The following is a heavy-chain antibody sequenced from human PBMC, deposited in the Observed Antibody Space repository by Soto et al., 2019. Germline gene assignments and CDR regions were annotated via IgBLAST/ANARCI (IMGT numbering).Heavy chain of an antibody. V-gene: IGHV3-30-3*01. CDR1: GFTFSSYA. CDR3: ARGPITGTPYYYYGMDV. CDR2: ISYDGSNK. Sequence: WSLRLSCAASGFTFSSYAMHWVRQAPGKXLEWVAVISYDGSNKYYADSVKGRFTISRDNSKNTLYLQMNSLRAEDTAVYYCARGPITGTPYYYYGMDVWGQGSTVTVYS. D-gene: IGHD1-20*01. J-gene: IGHJ6*02.